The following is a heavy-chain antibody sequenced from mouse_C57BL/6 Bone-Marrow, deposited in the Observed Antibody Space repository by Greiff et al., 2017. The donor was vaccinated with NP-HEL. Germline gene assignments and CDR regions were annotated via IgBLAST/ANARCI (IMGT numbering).Heavy chain of an antibody. J-gene: IGHJ2*01. V-gene: IGHV3-6*01. D-gene: IGHD1-1*01. CDR3: ARALITTVVYFDY. CDR2: ISYDGSN. CDR1: GYSITSGYY. Sequence: DVKLQESGPGLVKPSQSLSLTCSVTGYSITSGYYWNWIRHFPGNKLEWMGYISYDGSNNYNPSLKNRISITRDTSKNQFFLKLNSVTTEDTATYYCARALITTVVYFDYWGQGTTLTVSS.